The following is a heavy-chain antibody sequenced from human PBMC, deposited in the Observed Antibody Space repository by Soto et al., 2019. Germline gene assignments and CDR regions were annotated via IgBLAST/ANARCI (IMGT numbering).Heavy chain of an antibody. CDR3: ARVNTAMASPFDY. V-gene: IGHV4-61*01. CDR1: GGSVSSGSYY. CDR2: IYYSGST. Sequence: QVQLQESGPGLVKPSETLSLTCTVSGGSVSSGSYYWSSIRQPPGKGLEWIGYIYYSGSTNYNPSLKSRVTISVDTSKNQFSLKLSSVTAADTAVYYCARVNTAMASPFDYWGQGTLVTVSS. J-gene: IGHJ4*02. D-gene: IGHD5-18*01.